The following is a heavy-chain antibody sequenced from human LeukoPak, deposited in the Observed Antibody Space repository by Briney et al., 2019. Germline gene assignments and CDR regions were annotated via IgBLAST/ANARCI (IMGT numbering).Heavy chain of an antibody. D-gene: IGHD4-23*01. J-gene: IGHJ6*03. CDR2: IDWDDDK. CDR3: ARTAGGNSYFYYMDV. Sequence: SGPALLKPTRTLTLTCTFSGFSVSTSGRGGSWIRQPQGKALEGLSLIDWDDDKYYRTYLKTRLTISKDTSKNQVVLTMTNVNPEDTATYYCARTAGGNSYFYYMDVWGKGTTVTVSS. CDR1: GFSVSTSGRG. V-gene: IGHV2-70*01.